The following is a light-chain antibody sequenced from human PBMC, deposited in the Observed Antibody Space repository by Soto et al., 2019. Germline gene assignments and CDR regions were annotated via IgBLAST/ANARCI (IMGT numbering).Light chain of an antibody. Sequence: QSFLTRPASVSGSPGQSITSSCTWTSSDVGGYNYVSWYQQHPGKAPKLMIYEVSNRPSGVSNRFSGSKSGNTASLTISGLQAEDEADYYCSSYTSSSTPLYVFGTGTKVTVL. CDR2: EVS. V-gene: IGLV2-14*01. CDR3: SSYTSSSTPLYV. CDR1: SSDVGGYNY. J-gene: IGLJ1*01.